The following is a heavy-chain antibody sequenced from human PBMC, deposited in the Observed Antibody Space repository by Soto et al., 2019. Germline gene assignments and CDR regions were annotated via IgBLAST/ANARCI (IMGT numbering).Heavy chain of an antibody. D-gene: IGHD6-13*01. CDR2: IYYSGST. V-gene: IGHV4-61*08. Sequence: PSETLSLTCTVSGGSVSSAGYYWSWIRQPPGKGLEWIGYIYYSGSTNYNPSLKSRVTISVDTSKNQFSLKLSSVTAADTAVYYCARETVSQLVQIPLFDYWGQGTLVTVSS. J-gene: IGHJ4*02. CDR1: GGSVSSAGYY. CDR3: ARETVSQLVQIPLFDY.